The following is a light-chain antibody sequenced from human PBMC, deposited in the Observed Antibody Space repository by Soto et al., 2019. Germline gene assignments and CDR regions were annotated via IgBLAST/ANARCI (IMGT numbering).Light chain of an antibody. CDR2: DVS. V-gene: IGLV2-11*01. Sequence: QSALTQPRSVSGSPGQSVTISCTGTSSDVGDYNYVSWYQQHPGKAPKLMIYDVSKRPSGVPDRFSGSKSGRKASLTISGLQAEDEADYYCCSYAGSYTWVFGGGTKLTVL. CDR1: SSDVGDYNY. CDR3: CSYAGSYTWV. J-gene: IGLJ3*02.